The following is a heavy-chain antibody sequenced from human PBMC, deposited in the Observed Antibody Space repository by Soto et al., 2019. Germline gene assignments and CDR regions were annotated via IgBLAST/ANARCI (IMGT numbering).Heavy chain of an antibody. CDR2: ISSSGSTI. Sequence: SLRLSCAASGFTFSSYEMNWVRQAPGKGLEWVSYISSSGSTIYYADSVKGRFTISRDNAEKSLYLQMNSLRAEDTALYYCAISQDRGGRTTFIYWGQGTQVTVSS. D-gene: IGHD3-16*01. J-gene: IGHJ4*02. V-gene: IGHV3-48*03. CDR3: AISQDRGGRTTFIY. CDR1: GFTFSSYE.